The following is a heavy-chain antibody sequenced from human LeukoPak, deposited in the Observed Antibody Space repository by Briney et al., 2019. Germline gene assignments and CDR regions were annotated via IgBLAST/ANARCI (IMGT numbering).Heavy chain of an antibody. V-gene: IGHV7-4-1*02. Sequence: GASVKVSCKASGYTFTSYAMNWVRQAPGQGLEWMGWINTNTGNPTYAQGFTGRFVFSLDTSVSTAYLQISSLKAEDTAVYYCARVKILYTPTGAFDIWGQGTMVTVSS. J-gene: IGHJ3*02. CDR3: ARVKILYTPTGAFDI. CDR2: INTNTGNP. D-gene: IGHD2-8*01. CDR1: GYTFTSYA.